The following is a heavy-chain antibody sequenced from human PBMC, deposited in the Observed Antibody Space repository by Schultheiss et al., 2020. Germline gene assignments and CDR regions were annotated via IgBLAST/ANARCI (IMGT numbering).Heavy chain of an antibody. CDR1: GYTFTSYG. Sequence: ASVKVSCKASGYTFTSYGISWVRQAPGQGLEWMGWTSAYNGNTNHAQKLQGRVTMTTDTSTSTAYMELRSLRSDDTSVYYCGRGRMEGGLDVWGQGTTVTVSS. V-gene: IGHV1-18*01. CDR2: TSAYNGNT. D-gene: IGHD2-8*01. CDR3: GRGRMEGGLDV. J-gene: IGHJ6*02.